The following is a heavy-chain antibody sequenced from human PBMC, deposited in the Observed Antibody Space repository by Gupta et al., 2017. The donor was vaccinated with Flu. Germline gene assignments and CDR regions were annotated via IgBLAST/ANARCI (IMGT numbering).Heavy chain of an antibody. J-gene: IGHJ4*02. CDR2: IYYSGST. Sequence: VQLPEAGPGLVKPSGTLALTCTGSGGSISTYYWSLIRQPPGKGLEWIGYIYYSGSTNYNPSLKSRVTISVDTSKNQFSLKLSSVTAADTAVYYCARQTGRFRRGTEFDYWGQGTLVTVSS. V-gene: IGHV4-59*08. D-gene: IGHD1-14*01. CDR3: ARQTGRFRRGTEFDY. CDR1: GGSISTYY.